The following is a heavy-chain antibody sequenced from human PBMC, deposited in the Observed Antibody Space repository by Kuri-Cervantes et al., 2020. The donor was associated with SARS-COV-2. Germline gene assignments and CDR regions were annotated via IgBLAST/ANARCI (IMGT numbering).Heavy chain of an antibody. CDR1: GGSISSHY. D-gene: IGHD4-17*01. CDR3: ARGDYGDHPYYFDY. V-gene: IGHV4-59*11. CDR2: IYYSGST. Sequence: SETLSLTCTVSGGSISSHYWSWIRQPPGKGLEWIGYIYYSGSTNYNPSLKSRVTISVDTSKNQFSLKLSSVTAADTAVYYCARGDYGDHPYYFDYWGQGTLVTVSS. J-gene: IGHJ4*02.